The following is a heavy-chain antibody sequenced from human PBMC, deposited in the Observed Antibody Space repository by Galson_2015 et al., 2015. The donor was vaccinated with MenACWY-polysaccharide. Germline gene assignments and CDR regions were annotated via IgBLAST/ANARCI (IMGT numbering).Heavy chain of an antibody. V-gene: IGHV3-7*01. CDR3: ARGHYGMDV. J-gene: IGHJ6*02. CDR2: IKKDGSEK. CDR1: GFTFNDYW. Sequence: SLRLSCAVSGFTFNDYWMSWVRQAPGKGLEWVANIKKDGSEKYCVDSVKGRFTISRDNGRSSLYLQMNGLRAEDTAVYYCARGHYGMDVWGQGTTVPVS.